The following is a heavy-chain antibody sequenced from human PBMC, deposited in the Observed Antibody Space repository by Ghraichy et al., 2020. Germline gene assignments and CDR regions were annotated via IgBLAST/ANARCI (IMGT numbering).Heavy chain of an antibody. CDR2: IWVDGSQE. J-gene: IGHJ5*02. D-gene: IGHD4-17*01. CDR1: GLTLTTFA. V-gene: IGHV3-33*01. CDR3: ARGIRPKVTMNPTCFDP. Sequence: GGSLRLSCAASGLTLTTFATHWVRQTPGKGLEWLAVIWVDGSQEYYADSVRGRFTVSRDTSKNTVYLQMDNLRAEDTALYYCARGIRPKVTMNPTCFDPWGQGTLVTVSS.